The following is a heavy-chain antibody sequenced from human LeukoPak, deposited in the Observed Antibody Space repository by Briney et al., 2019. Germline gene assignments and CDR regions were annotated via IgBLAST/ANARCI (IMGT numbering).Heavy chain of an antibody. Sequence: GASVKVSCKSSGYTFTGYYMHWVRQPPGQGLELMGWINPNSGGTNYAQKFQGRVTMTRDTSISTAYMELSRLRSDDTAVYYCARDQLGIAAAGIYWGQGTLVTVSS. D-gene: IGHD6-13*01. V-gene: IGHV1-2*02. CDR3: ARDQLGIAAAGIY. CDR2: INPNSGGT. J-gene: IGHJ4*02. CDR1: GYTFTGYY.